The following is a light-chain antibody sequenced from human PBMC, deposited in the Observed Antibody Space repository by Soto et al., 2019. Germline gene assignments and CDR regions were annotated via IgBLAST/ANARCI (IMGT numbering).Light chain of an antibody. CDR3: QQRSDWPT. Sequence: EIVLTQSPATLSLSPGERATLSCRASQSVSSYLAWYQQKPGQAPRLLIYDASNRATGIPARFSGSGSGTEFTLTISNVEPEDFAVYYCQQRSDWPTFGPGTKVDIK. CDR2: DAS. J-gene: IGKJ3*01. CDR1: QSVSSY. V-gene: IGKV3-11*01.